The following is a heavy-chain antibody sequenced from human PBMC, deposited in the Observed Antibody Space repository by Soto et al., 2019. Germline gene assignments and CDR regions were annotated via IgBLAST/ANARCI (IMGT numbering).Heavy chain of an antibody. D-gene: IGHD5-12*01. Sequence: ETLSLTCTVSGGSVSSGSYYWSWIRQPPGKGLEWIGYIYYSGSTNYNPSLKSRVTISVDTSKNQFSLKLSSVTASDTAGYYCARDPYRGYDWGLSFHYWGQGTLVTVS. J-gene: IGHJ4*02. CDR1: GGSVSSGSYY. CDR3: ARDPYRGYDWGLSFHY. V-gene: IGHV4-61*01. CDR2: IYYSGST.